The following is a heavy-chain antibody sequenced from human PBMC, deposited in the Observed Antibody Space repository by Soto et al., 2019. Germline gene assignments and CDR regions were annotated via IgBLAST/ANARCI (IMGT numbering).Heavy chain of an antibody. CDR3: ARDFHVAPDLEYSQH. D-gene: IGHD2-15*01. J-gene: IGHJ1*01. CDR2: IWYDGSNE. V-gene: IGHV3-33*01. CDR1: GFTFSSYG. Sequence: QVQLVESGGGVVQPGRSLRLSCAASGFTFSSYGMHWVRQAPGKGLEWLAVIWYDGSNEYYADSVKGRFTISRDNSKNTLYLQMNSLRAEDTAVYYCARDFHVAPDLEYSQHWGQGTLVTVSS.